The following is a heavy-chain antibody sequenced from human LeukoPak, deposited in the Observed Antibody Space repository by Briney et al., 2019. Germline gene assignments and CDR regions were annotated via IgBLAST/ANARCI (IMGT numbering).Heavy chain of an antibody. J-gene: IGHJ4*02. CDR2: IYATGTT. Sequence: PSETLSLTCAASGVFIRSYWWSWVRQPPGKGLEWIARIYATGTTKYNPSLKSRLTISIDTSTNQFSLKLSLKLIPVTAADTAVDFCSRQGYTASYYFFDFWSQGTLVTVSA. V-gene: IGHV4-59*08. CDR3: SRQGYTASYYFFDF. D-gene: IGHD1-26*01. CDR1: GVFIRSYW.